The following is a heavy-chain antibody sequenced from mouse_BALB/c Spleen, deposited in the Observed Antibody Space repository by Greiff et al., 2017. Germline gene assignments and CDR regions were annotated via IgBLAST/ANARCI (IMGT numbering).Heavy chain of an antibody. J-gene: IGHJ1*01. CDR3: TRSGGNYGYWYFDV. CDR2: INPSNGGT. V-gene: IGHV1S81*02. D-gene: IGHD2-1*01. CDR1: GYTFTSYY. Sequence: QVQLQQSGPELVKPGASVRISCKASGYTFTSYYMYWVKQRPGQGLEWIGEINPSNGGTNFNEKFKSKATLTVDKSSSTAYMQLSSLTSEDSAVYYCTRSGGNYGYWYFDVWGAGTTVTVSS.